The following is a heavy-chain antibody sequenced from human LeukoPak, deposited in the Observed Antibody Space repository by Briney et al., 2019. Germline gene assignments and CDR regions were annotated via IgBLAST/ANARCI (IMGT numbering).Heavy chain of an antibody. CDR2: ISGSGGGT. CDR3: AKRGVVIRVVLVGFHKEAYYFDS. J-gene: IGHJ4*02. CDR1: GITLSNYG. V-gene: IGHV3-23*01. D-gene: IGHD3-10*01. Sequence: GGSLRLSCAVSGITLSNYGMSWFRQAPGKGLEWVAGISGSGGGTVYADSVKGRFTISRDNPKNTLYLQMNSLRAEDTAVYFCAKRGVVIRVVLVGFHKEAYYFDSWGQGALVTVSS.